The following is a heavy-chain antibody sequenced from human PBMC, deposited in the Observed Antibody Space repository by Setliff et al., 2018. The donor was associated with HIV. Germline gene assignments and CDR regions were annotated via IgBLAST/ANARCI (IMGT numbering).Heavy chain of an antibody. Sequence: GASVKVSCKASGFPYISYGISWVRQAPGQGLEWMGKITGHNGGTDFAQRFQGRVTITADTSTDTAYMELSSLRSEDTAVYYCARGSGSYSNYWGQGTLVTVSS. CDR3: ARGSGSYSNY. CDR2: ITGHNGGT. D-gene: IGHD1-26*01. V-gene: IGHV1-18*01. J-gene: IGHJ4*02. CDR1: GFPYISYG.